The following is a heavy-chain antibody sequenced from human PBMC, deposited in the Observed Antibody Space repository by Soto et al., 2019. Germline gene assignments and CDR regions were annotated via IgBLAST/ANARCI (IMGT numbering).Heavy chain of an antibody. D-gene: IGHD5-12*01. CDR1: GYTFIRYG. V-gene: IGHV1-18*01. CDR3: ARDQTKWLTDAFDI. CDR2: ISPYNGNT. Sequence: HVQLVQSGAEVKKPGASLKVSCKASGYTFIRYGVSWVRQAPGQGLEWLGWISPYNGNTNYAQKFQGRITMTTDTSTSTGYMDLRSLRTDGTAVYYCARDQTKWLTDAFDIWGQGTMVVVSS. J-gene: IGHJ3*02.